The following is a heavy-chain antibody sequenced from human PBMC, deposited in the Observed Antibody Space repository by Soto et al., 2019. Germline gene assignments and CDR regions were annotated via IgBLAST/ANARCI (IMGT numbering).Heavy chain of an antibody. D-gene: IGHD3-9*01. CDR2: INPNSGGT. Sequence: ASVKVSCKASGYTFTGYYMHWVRQAPGQRLEWKGRINPNSGGTNYAQKFQGWVTMTRDTSINTAYMELSRRRSDDTAVYYCARVQRNDFLSGRPADYYYYVMDVWGKGPTVTVS. CDR3: ARVQRNDFLSGRPADYYYYVMDV. V-gene: IGHV1-2*04. CDR1: GYTFTGYY. J-gene: IGHJ6*04.